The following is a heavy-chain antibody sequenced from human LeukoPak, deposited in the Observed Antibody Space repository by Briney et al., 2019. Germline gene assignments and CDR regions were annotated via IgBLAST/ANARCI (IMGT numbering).Heavy chain of an antibody. CDR2: TYYSGST. Sequence: SETLSLTCTVSGGSISSSSYYWGWLRQPPGKGLEWIGSTYYSGSTYYNPSLKSRVTISVDTSKNQFSLKLSSVTAADTAVYYCARLSGYYTPCHYWGQGTLVTVSS. CDR1: GGSISSSSYY. V-gene: IGHV4-39*01. J-gene: IGHJ4*02. D-gene: IGHD3/OR15-3a*01. CDR3: ARLSGYYTPCHY.